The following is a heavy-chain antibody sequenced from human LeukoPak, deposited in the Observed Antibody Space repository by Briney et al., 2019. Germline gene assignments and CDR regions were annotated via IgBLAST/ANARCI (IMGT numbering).Heavy chain of an antibody. CDR1: GGSFSGYY. J-gene: IGHJ4*02. CDR3: ARGTPYYYDSSGYLRPPSFDY. D-gene: IGHD3-22*01. Sequence: SETLSLTCAVYGGSFSGYYWSWIRQPPGKGLEWIGEIKHSGSTNYNPSLKSRVTISVDTSKNQFSLKLSSVTAADTAVYYCARGTPYYYDSSGYLRPPSFDYWGQGTLVTVSS. V-gene: IGHV4-34*01. CDR2: IKHSGST.